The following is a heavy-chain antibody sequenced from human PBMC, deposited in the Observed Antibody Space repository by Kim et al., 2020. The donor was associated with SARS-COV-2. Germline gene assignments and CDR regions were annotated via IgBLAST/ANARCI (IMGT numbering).Heavy chain of an antibody. D-gene: IGHD1-26*01. V-gene: IGHV4-59*13. CDR3: ARGYRYGFHINEARGYYF. CDR2: IYYSGST. J-gene: IGHJ4*01. CDR1: GGSISSYY. Sequence: SETLSLTCTVSGGSISSYYWSWIRQPPGKGLEWIGYIYYSGSTNYNPSLKSRVTISVDTSKNQFSLKLSSVTAADTAVYYCARGYRYGFHINEARGYYF.